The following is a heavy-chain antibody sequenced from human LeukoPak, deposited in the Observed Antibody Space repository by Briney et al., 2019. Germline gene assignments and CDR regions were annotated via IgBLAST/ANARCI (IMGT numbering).Heavy chain of an antibody. CDR1: GGSFSGYY. D-gene: IGHD3-3*01. CDR2: INHSGST. V-gene: IGHV4-34*01. CDR3: ARSLYYDFWSGYGHDY. J-gene: IGHJ4*02. Sequence: SETLSLTCAVYGGSFSGYYWSWIRQPPGKGLEWIWEINHSGSTNYNPSLKSRVTISVDTSKNQFSLKLSSVTAADTAVYYCARSLYYDFWSGYGHDYWGQGTLVTVSS.